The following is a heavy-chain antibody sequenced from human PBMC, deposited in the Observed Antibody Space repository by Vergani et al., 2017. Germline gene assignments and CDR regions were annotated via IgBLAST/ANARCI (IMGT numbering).Heavy chain of an antibody. CDR1: GGSISSYY. CDR3: VGANTVTLYYYYGMDV. Sequence: QVQLQESGPGLVKPSETLSLTCTVSGGSISSYYWSWIRQPPGKGLEWIGYIYYSGSTNYNPSLKSRVTISVDTSKNQFSLKLSSVTAADTAVYYCVGANTVTLYYYYGMDVWGQGTTVTVSS. V-gene: IGHV4-59*12. CDR2: IYYSGST. D-gene: IGHD4-17*01. J-gene: IGHJ6*02.